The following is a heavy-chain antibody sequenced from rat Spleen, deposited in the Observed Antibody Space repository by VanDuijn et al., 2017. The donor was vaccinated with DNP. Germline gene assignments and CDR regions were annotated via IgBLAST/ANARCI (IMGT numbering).Heavy chain of an antibody. V-gene: IGHV4-2*01. CDR2: INKDSSTI. CDR1: GLNFNDYW. CDR3: ARLGWHGWFAY. D-gene: IGHD1-11*01. Sequence: EVQLVESGGGLVQPGRSLKLSCAASGLNFNDYWMGWVRQAPGKGLEWIGEINKDSSTINYSPSLKDKFTISRDNAQNTLYLQMSKLGSEDTAIYYCARLGWHGWFAYWGQGTLVTVSS. J-gene: IGHJ3*01.